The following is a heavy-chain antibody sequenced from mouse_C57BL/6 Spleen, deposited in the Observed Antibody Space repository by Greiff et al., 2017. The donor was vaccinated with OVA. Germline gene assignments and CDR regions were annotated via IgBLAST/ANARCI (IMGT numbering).Heavy chain of an antibody. CDR3: ARRTTVVAPDAMDY. CDR1: GYTFTDYY. D-gene: IGHD1-1*01. CDR2: INPNNGGT. V-gene: IGHV1-26*01. J-gene: IGHJ4*01. Sequence: EVQLQQSGPELVKPGASVKISCKASGYTFTDYYMNWVKQSHGKSLEWIGDINPNNGGTSYNQKFKGKATLTVDKSSSTAYMELRSLTSEDSAVYYCARRTTVVAPDAMDYWGQGTSVTVSS.